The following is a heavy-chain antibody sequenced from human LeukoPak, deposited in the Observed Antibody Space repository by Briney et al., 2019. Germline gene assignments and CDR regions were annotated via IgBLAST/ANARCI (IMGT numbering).Heavy chain of an antibody. CDR3: ARDTWDDVSGFSGDY. D-gene: IGHD3-22*01. CDR2: ISSSSNSI. J-gene: IGHJ4*02. CDR1: GFTFSSYG. V-gene: IGHV3-48*02. Sequence: GGSLRLSCAASGFTFSSYGMNWVSRAPGKVLEWLSYISSSSNSIYYADSVKGRFTISRDNAKNSLHLQMDSLRDEDTAVYYCARDTWDDVSGFSGDYWGQGTLVTVSS.